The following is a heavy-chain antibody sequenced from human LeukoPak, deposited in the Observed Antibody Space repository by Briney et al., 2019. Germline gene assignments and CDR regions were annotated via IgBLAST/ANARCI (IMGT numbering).Heavy chain of an antibody. V-gene: IGHV4-38-2*02. CDR2: IYYSGST. D-gene: IGHD2-21*01. CDR3: ARVVRIYYYYYMDV. J-gene: IGHJ6*03. Sequence: SETLSLTCTVSGYSISSGYYWGWIRQPPGKGLEWIGSIYYSGSTYYNPSLKSRVTISVDTSKNQFSLKLSSVTAADTAVYYCARVVRIYYYYYMDVWGKGTTVTISS. CDR1: GYSISSGYY.